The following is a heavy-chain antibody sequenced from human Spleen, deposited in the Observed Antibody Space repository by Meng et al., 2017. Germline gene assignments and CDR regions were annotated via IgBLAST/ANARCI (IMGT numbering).Heavy chain of an antibody. CDR3: AKDIRMIGPGGFDY. J-gene: IGHJ4*02. CDR1: GFTFSSYA. V-gene: IGHV3-30*04. D-gene: IGHD3-22*01. Sequence: GESLKISCAASGFTFSSYAMHWVRQAPGKGLEWVAVISYDGSNKYYADSVKGRFTISRDNSKNTLYLQMNSLRAEDMALYYCAKDIRMIGPGGFDYWGQGTLVTVSS. CDR2: ISYDGSNK.